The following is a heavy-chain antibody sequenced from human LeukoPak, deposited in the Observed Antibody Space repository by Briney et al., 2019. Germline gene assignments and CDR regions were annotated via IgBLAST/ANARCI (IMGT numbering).Heavy chain of an antibody. V-gene: IGHV1-2*02. D-gene: IGHD3-9*01. Sequence: ASVKVSCKASGYTFTSYDINWVRQATGQGLEWMGWINPNSGGTNYAQKFQGRVTMTRDTSISTAYMELSRLRSDDTAVYYCAREDIRYFDWLYNYYYYGMDVWGQGTTVTVSS. CDR1: GYTFTSYD. CDR3: AREDIRYFDWLYNYYYYGMDV. CDR2: INPNSGGT. J-gene: IGHJ6*02.